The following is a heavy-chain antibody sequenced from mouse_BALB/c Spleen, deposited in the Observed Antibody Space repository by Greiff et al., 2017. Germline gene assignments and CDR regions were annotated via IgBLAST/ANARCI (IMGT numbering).Heavy chain of an antibody. D-gene: IGHD2-1*01. J-gene: IGHJ1*01. CDR1: GDSITSGY. CDR2: ISYSGST. V-gene: IGHV3-8*02. Sequence: EVQLQESGPSLVKPSPTLSLTCSVTGDSITSGYWNWIRKFPGHKLEYIGYISYSGSTYYNPSLKSRISITRDTAKNQAYLQLNSVTTEDTATYDCARDEGNYDWYFDGWGAGTTVTVSS. CDR3: ARDEGNYDWYFDG.